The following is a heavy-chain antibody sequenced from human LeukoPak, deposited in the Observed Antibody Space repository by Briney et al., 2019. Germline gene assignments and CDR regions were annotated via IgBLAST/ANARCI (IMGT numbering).Heavy chain of an antibody. CDR2: INHSGST. J-gene: IGHJ4*02. CDR3: ARGPPYYYDSSGKTEGVDY. D-gene: IGHD3-22*01. Sequence: SETLSLTCTVSGGPINNYFWSWIRQPPGKGLELNGEINHSGSTNYNPSLKSRVTISVDTSKNQFSLKLSSVTAADTAVYYCARGPPYYYDSSGKTEGVDYWGQGTLVTVSS. V-gene: IGHV4-34*01. CDR1: GGPINNYF.